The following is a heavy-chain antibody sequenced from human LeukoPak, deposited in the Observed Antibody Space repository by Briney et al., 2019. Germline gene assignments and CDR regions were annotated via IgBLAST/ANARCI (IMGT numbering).Heavy chain of an antibody. V-gene: IGHV3-30*02. J-gene: IGHJ4*02. D-gene: IGHD3-22*01. Sequence: GGSLRLSCATSGFTFSGYWMHWVRQAPGKGLEWVSFIRYDGNNKQYGDSVKGRFTISRDDSKNTLYLQMSSLRAEDTAVYYCAKTLRDSSGYYAAGDWGQGTLVTVSS. CDR3: AKTLRDSSGYYAAGD. CDR1: GFTFSGYW. CDR2: IRYDGNNK.